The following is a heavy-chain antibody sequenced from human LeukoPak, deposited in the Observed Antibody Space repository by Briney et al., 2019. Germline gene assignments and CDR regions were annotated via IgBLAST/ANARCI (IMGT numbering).Heavy chain of an antibody. J-gene: IGHJ6*02. V-gene: IGHV4-59*01. CDR3: ARTSPATPLLRYFDWSSSPMDV. CDR1: GGSISSYY. D-gene: IGHD3-9*01. CDR2: IYYSGST. Sequence: PSETLSLTCTVSGGSISSYYWSWIRQPPGKGLEWIGYIYYSGSTNYNPSLKSRVTISVDPSKNQFSLKLSSVTAADTAVYYCARTSPATPLLRYFDWSSSPMDVWGQGTTVTVSS.